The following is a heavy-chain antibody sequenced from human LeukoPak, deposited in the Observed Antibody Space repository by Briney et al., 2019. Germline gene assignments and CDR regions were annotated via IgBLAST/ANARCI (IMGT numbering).Heavy chain of an antibody. CDR2: IIPIFGTA. V-gene: IGHV1-69*05. CDR3: ARAGGDVWGSYRSPFDY. J-gene: IGHJ4*02. D-gene: IGHD3-16*02. Sequence: SVKVSCKASGGTFSSYAISWVRQAPGQGLEWMGGIIPIFGTANYAQKFQGRVTITTDESTSTAYMELSSLRSEDTAVYYCARAGGDVWGSYRSPFDYWGQGTLVTVSS. CDR1: GGTFSSYA.